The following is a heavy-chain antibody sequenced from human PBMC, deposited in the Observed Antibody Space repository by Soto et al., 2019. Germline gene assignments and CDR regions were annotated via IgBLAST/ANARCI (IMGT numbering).Heavy chain of an antibody. J-gene: IGHJ6*02. V-gene: IGHV4-34*01. CDR3: ARGGMVRGVILQPSYYYYGMDV. CDR1: GGSFSGYY. Sequence: SETLSLTCAVYGGSFSGYYWCWIRQPPGKGLEWIGEINHSGSTNYNPSLKSRVTISVDTSKNQFSLKLSSVTAADTAVYYCARGGMVRGVILQPSYYYYGMDVWGQGTTVTSP. CDR2: INHSGST. D-gene: IGHD3-10*01.